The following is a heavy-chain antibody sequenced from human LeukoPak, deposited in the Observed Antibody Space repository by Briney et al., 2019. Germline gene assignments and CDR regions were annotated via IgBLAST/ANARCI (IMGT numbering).Heavy chain of an antibody. D-gene: IGHD4-17*01. Sequence: GGSLRLSCAASGFTVSSNYMSWVRQAPGKGLEWVSVIYSGGSTYYADSVKGRFTISRDNSKNTLYLQMNSLRAEDTAVYYCATWTPRIRRLDYWGQGTLVTVSS. CDR2: IYSGGST. V-gene: IGHV3-53*01. J-gene: IGHJ4*02. CDR1: GFTVSSNY. CDR3: ATWTPRIRRLDY.